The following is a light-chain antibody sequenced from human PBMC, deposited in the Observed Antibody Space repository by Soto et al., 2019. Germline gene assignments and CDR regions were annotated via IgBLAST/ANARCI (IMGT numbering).Light chain of an antibody. J-gene: IGKJ1*01. CDR3: QQYNNWPQT. V-gene: IGKV3-15*01. CDR1: QSVATN. CDR2: GAS. Sequence: EAVLTQSPATLSVSPGERATLSCRASQSVATNLAWYQQRPGQAPRLLIYGASKRANGLPARFSGSGSGTEFTLTITSLQSEDFAVYYCQQYNNWPQTFGQGTKVEIK.